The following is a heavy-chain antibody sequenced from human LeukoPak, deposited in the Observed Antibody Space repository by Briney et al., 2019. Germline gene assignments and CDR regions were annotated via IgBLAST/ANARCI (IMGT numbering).Heavy chain of an antibody. CDR1: GFTFSSYA. CDR3: ARDPSGGSSFYYYGMDV. Sequence: PGRSLRLSCAASGFTFSSYAMHWVRQAPGKGLKWVAVISYDGSNKYYADSVKGRFTISRDNSKNTLYLQMNSLRAEDTAVYYCARDPSGGSSFYYYGMDVWGQGTSVTVSS. D-gene: IGHD6-6*01. V-gene: IGHV3-30-3*01. CDR2: ISYDGSNK. J-gene: IGHJ6*02.